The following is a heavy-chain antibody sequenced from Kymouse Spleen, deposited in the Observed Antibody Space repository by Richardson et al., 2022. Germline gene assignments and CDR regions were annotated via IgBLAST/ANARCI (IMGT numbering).Heavy chain of an antibody. J-gene: IGHJ2*01. CDR3: ARAGWFGELLSYWYFDL. Sequence: EVQLVESGGGLVKPGGSLRLSCAASGFTFSSYSMNWVRQAPGKGLEWVSSISSSSSYIYYADSVKGRFTISRDNAKNSLYLQMNSLRAEDTAVYYCARAGWFGELLSYWYFDLWGRGTLVTVSS. D-gene: IGHD3-10*01. CDR2: ISSSSSYI. V-gene: IGHV3-21*03. CDR1: GFTFSSYS.